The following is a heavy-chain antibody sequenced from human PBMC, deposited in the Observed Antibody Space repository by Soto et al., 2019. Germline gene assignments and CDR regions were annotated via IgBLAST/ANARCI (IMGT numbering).Heavy chain of an antibody. J-gene: IGHJ6*02. D-gene: IGHD6-6*01. V-gene: IGHV5-10-1*01. Sequence: PGESLKISCKGSGYSFTSYWISWVRQMPGKGLEWMGRIDPSDSYTNYSPSFQGHVTISADKSISTAYLQWSSLKASDTARYYCASREYSSSSPRSIYYYGMDVWGQGTTVTVSS. CDR2: IDPSDSYT. CDR3: ASREYSSSSPRSIYYYGMDV. CDR1: GYSFTSYW.